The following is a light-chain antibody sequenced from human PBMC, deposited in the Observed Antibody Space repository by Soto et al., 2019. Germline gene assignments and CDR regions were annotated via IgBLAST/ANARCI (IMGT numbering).Light chain of an antibody. CDR2: DVT. CDR3: CSYSSSSTLV. J-gene: IGLJ2*01. Sequence: QSALTQPASVSGSPGQSIAISCAGTSSDVGGSNYVSWYQQHPGKAPKLIIYDVTNRPSGVSNRFSGAKSDNTASLTISGLQAEDEADYYCCSYSSSSTLVFGGVTQLTVL. V-gene: IGLV2-14*01. CDR1: SSDVGGSNY.